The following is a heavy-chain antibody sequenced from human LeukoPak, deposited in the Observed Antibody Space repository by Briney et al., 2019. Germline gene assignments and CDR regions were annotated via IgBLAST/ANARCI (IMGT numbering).Heavy chain of an antibody. J-gene: IGHJ6*03. CDR2: ITRSSYI. CDR3: ATMARYYYYYYYMDV. V-gene: IGHV3-21*01. CDR1: GFTFSSYG. Sequence: GGSLRLSCAASGFTFSSYGMHWVRQAPGKGLEWVSSITRSSYIYYADSVKGRFTISRDNAKNSLYLQMNSLRAEDTAVYYCATMARYYYYYYYMDVWGKGTTVTVSS. D-gene: IGHD3-10*01.